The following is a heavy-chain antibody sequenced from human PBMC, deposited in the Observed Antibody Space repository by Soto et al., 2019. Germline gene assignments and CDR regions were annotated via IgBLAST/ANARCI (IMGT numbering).Heavy chain of an antibody. CDR3: AKDLHDSSGYYYGNFDY. D-gene: IGHD3-22*01. V-gene: IGHV3-23*01. CDR1: GFTFSSYA. Sequence: PGGSLRLSCAASGFTFSSYAMSWVRQAPGKGLEWVSAISGSGGSTYYADSVKGRFTISRDNSKNTLYLKMNSLRAEDTAVYYCAKDLHDSSGYYYGNFDYWGQGTLVTVSS. CDR2: ISGSGGST. J-gene: IGHJ4*02.